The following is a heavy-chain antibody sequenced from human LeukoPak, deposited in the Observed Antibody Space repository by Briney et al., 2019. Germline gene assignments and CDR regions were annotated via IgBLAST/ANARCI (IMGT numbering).Heavy chain of an antibody. D-gene: IGHD3-22*01. CDR2: IYTSGST. J-gene: IGHJ6*03. V-gene: IGHV4-61*02. Sequence: SETLSLTCTVSGGSISSGSYYWSWIRQPAGKGLEWIGRIYTSGSTNYNPSLKSRVTISVDTSKNQFSLKLSSVTAADTAVYYCARGRDYYDSSGNYPTYYYYYMDVWGKGTTVTVSS. CDR1: GGSISSGSYY. CDR3: ARGRDYYDSSGNYPTYYYYYMDV.